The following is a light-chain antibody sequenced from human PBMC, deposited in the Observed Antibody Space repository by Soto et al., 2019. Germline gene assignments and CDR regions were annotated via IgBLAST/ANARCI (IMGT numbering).Light chain of an antibody. CDR3: QQRSNWPLT. Sequence: ENVLTQSPGTLSLSPGERATLSCRASQSVGSSYLAWYQQKPGQAPRLLIYDASNRATGIPARFSGSGSGTDFTLTISSLEPEDFAVYYCQQRSNWPLTFGGGTKVDIK. CDR2: DAS. J-gene: IGKJ4*01. V-gene: IGKV3-11*01. CDR1: QSVGSSY.